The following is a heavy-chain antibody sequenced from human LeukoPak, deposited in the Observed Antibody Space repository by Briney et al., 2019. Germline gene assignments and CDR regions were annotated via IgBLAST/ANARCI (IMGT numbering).Heavy chain of an antibody. CDR1: GGSFSSYA. J-gene: IGHJ4*02. CDR2: IIPILGIA. Sequence: ASVKVSCKASGGSFSSYAISWVRQPPGQGLEWMGRIIPILGIANYAQEFQDRVTITADKSTSTAYLEVSSLRSEDMAVYYCAILMMSFGGVIANFDYWGQGTLVTVSS. D-gene: IGHD3-16*02. CDR3: AILMMSFGGVIANFDY. V-gene: IGHV1-69*04.